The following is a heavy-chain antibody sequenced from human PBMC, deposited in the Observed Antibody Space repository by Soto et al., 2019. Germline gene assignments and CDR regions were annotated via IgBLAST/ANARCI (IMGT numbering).Heavy chain of an antibody. V-gene: IGHV1-69*13. J-gene: IGHJ3*02. CDR2: IIPIFGTA. D-gene: IGHD3-16*01. CDR3: ARTLAAGEDAFDI. Sequence: GASVKVSCKASGGTFSSYAISWVRQAPGQGLEWMGGIIPIFGTANYAQKFQGRVTITADESTSTAYMELSSLRSEDTAVYYCARTLAAGEDAFDIWGQGTMVTVSS. CDR1: GGTFSSYA.